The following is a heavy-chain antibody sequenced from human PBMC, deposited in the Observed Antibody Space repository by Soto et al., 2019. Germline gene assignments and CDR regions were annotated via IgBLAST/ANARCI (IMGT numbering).Heavy chain of an antibody. J-gene: IGHJ4*02. CDR2: MYNTGST. V-gene: IGHV4-59*08. CDR1: GGSISSYY. D-gene: IGHD3-22*01. CDR3: ARRGNNGGYLRSYDY. Sequence: SETLSLTCTVSGGSISSYYWSWIRQPPGKGLEWIGYMYNTGSTVYNPSLKSRVTISVDTSKNQFSLNVNSVTAADTAIYYCARRGNNGGYLRSYDYWGQGSLVTVSS.